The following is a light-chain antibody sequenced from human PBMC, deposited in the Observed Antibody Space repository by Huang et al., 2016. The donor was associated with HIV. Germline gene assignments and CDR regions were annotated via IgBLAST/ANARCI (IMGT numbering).Light chain of an antibody. V-gene: IGKV3-15*01. J-gene: IGKJ1*01. CDR1: QSVSTD. CDR3: QQYSNWPQT. Sequence: EIVMTQSPATLSVSPGERATLSCRASQSVSTDLVWYQRKPGQSPRLLIYGSSTRATGIPARFSGSGSGTEFTLTISSLQSGDFAVYYCQQYSNWPQTFGQGTKVEIK. CDR2: GSS.